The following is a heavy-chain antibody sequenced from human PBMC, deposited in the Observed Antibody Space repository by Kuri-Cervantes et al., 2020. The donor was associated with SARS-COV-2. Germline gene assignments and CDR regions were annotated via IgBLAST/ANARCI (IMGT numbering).Heavy chain of an antibody. Sequence: ASVKVSCKASGYTFTTYGISWVRQAPGQGLEWMGWIRAYNANTNYAQKLQGRVTMTTDTSTSTAYMELRSLRSDDTAVYYCARGARPSSIAARWWRVYYMDVWGKGTTVTVSS. CDR2: IRAYNANT. D-gene: IGHD6-6*01. V-gene: IGHV1-18*01. CDR3: ARGARPSSIAARWWRVYYMDV. CDR1: GYTFTTYG. J-gene: IGHJ6*03.